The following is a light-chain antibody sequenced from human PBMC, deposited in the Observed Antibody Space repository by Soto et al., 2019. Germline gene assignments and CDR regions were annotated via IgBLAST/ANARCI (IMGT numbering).Light chain of an antibody. J-gene: IGKJ5*01. Sequence: EIVLTQSPATLSLSPGERATLSCRASQSVRTYLAWYQHKRGQAPRLLIYDTSNRATGIPARFSGSGSGTEFTITISNLAPEDFAFNYCQQRSSWPQVTFGQGTRLEIK. CDR3: QQRSSWPQVT. CDR2: DTS. V-gene: IGKV3-11*01. CDR1: QSVRTY.